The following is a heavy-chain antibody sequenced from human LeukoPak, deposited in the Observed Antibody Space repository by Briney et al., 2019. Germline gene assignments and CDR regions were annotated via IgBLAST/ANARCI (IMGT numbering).Heavy chain of an antibody. Sequence: QTGGSLRLSCAASGFTFSSYSMNWVRQAPGKGLEWVSYISSSSSTIYYADSVKGRFTISRDNAKNSLYLQMNGLRADDTAAYYCARGATDTTRWFDPWGQGTLVTVSS. D-gene: IGHD1-7*01. V-gene: IGHV3-48*01. CDR3: ARGATDTTRWFDP. CDR2: ISSSSSTI. CDR1: GFTFSSYS. J-gene: IGHJ5*02.